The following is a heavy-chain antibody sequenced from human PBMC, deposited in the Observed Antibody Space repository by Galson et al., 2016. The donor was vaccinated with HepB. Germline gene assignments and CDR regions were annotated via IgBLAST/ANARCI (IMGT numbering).Heavy chain of an antibody. CDR3: WKHGGFDY. V-gene: IGHV3-23*01. D-gene: IGHD3-16*01. CDR1: GFSFSTAG. Sequence: SLRLSCAASGFSFSTAGMSWVRQTPGRGLEWLSGITGRGDTTHYADSVRGRFTISRDNSKNTLYLYMNNLRIGDTAVYYCWKHGGFDYWGQGSLVTVSS. CDR2: ITGRGDTT. J-gene: IGHJ4*02.